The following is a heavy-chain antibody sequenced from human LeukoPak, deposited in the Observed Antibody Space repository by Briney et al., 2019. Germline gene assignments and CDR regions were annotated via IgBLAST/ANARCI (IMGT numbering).Heavy chain of an antibody. D-gene: IGHD3-22*01. CDR2: ISSSSTI. J-gene: IGHJ4*02. Sequence: GGSLRLSCAASGFTFSSYSMNWVRQAPGKGLEWDSYISSSSTIYYADSVKGRFTISRDNSKNTLYLQMNSLRAEDTAVYYCAKDTTPTYDSSAYSQLDYWGQGTLVTVSS. V-gene: IGHV3-48*01. CDR1: GFTFSSYS. CDR3: AKDTTPTYDSSAYSQLDY.